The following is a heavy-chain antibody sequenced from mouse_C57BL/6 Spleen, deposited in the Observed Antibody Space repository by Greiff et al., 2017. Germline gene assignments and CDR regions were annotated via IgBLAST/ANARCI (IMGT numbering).Heavy chain of an antibody. CDR2: ISSGGSYT. Sequence: DVQLVESGGDLVKPGGSLKLSCAASGFTFSSYGMSWVRQTPDKRLEWVATISSGGSYTYYPDSVKGRFTISRDNAKNTLYLQMSSLKSEDTAMYYCARHAEDYYGSIWYFDVWGTGTTVTVSS. CDR1: GFTFSSYG. D-gene: IGHD1-1*01. CDR3: ARHAEDYYGSIWYFDV. J-gene: IGHJ1*03. V-gene: IGHV5-6*01.